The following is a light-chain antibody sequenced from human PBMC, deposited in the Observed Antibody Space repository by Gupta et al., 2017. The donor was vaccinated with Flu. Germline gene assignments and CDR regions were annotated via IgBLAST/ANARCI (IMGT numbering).Light chain of an antibody. CDR3: QQSYSTPGT. V-gene: IGKV1-39*01. CDR2: AAS. J-gene: IGKJ3*01. CDR1: QSISSY. Sequence: SIGDRVTITCRASQSISSYLNWYQQNPGKATKLLIYAASSLQSGVQSMFSGSGSGTDFTITISSMQPEDFATYYCQQSYSTPGTFGPGTKVDIK.